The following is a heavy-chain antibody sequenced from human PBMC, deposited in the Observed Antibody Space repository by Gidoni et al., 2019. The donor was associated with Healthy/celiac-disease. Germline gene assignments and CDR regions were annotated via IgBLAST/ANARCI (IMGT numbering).Heavy chain of an antibody. Sequence: LSLTCTVSGGSISSSSYYWGGIRQPPGKGLEWIGSIYYSGSTYYNPSLKSRVTISVDTSKNQFSLKLSSVTAADTAVYYCASIRFLEWLPDYWGQGTLVTVSS. CDR1: GGSISSSSYY. D-gene: IGHD3-3*01. CDR2: IYYSGST. V-gene: IGHV4-39*01. CDR3: ASIRFLEWLPDY. J-gene: IGHJ4*02.